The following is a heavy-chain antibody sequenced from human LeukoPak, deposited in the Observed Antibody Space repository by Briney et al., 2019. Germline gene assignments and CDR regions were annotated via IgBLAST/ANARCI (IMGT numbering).Heavy chain of an antibody. D-gene: IGHD3-22*01. CDR1: GFTFSSYE. Sequence: GGSLRLSCAASGFTFSSYEMNWVRQAPGKGLEWVSYISSSGSTIYYADSVKGRFTISRDNAKNSLYLQMNSLRAEDTAVYYCARDEAPPDYYASSGYYPFDYWGQGTLVTVSS. J-gene: IGHJ4*02. CDR2: ISSSGSTI. CDR3: ARDEAPPDYYASSGYYPFDY. V-gene: IGHV3-48*03.